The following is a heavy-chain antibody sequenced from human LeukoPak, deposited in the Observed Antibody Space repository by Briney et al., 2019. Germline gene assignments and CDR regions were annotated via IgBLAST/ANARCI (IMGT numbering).Heavy chain of an antibody. V-gene: IGHV3-74*01. CDR2: INSDGSST. J-gene: IGHJ4*02. CDR1: GFTFSTYW. Sequence: PGGSLRLSCAASGFTFSTYWMHWVRQAPGKGLVWVSRINSDGSSTNYADSVKGRFSISRDNVRNSLYLQMNSLRAEDTAVYYCTRGDPDKWGQGTLVIVSS. CDR3: TRGDPDK. D-gene: IGHD2-21*02.